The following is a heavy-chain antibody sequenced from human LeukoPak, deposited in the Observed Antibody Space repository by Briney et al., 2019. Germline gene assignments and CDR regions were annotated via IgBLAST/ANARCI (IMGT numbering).Heavy chain of an antibody. V-gene: IGHV1-18*01. Sequence: VSVKVSCKASGYTFTSYGISWVRQAPGQGLEWMGWISAYNGNTNYAQKLQGRVTMTTDTSTSTAYMELRSLRSDDTAVYYCARDNYYDSSGYPRVGDYWGQGTLVTVSS. CDR3: ARDNYYDSSGYPRVGDY. D-gene: IGHD3-22*01. CDR1: GYTFTSYG. J-gene: IGHJ4*02. CDR2: ISAYNGNT.